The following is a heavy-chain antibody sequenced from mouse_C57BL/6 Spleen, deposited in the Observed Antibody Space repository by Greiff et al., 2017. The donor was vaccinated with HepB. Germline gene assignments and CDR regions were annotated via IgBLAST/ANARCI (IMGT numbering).Heavy chain of an antibody. CDR1: GFTFSDYG. Sequence: EVQLVESGGGLVQPGGSLKLSCAASGFTFSDYGIAWVRQAPRKGPAWVAFISNLAYSIYYADTVTGRFTISRENAKNTLYLEMSSLRSEDTAMYYCARKGDYYGSSYWYFDVWGTGTTVTVSS. D-gene: IGHD1-1*01. V-gene: IGHV5-15*01. CDR3: ARKGDYYGSSYWYFDV. J-gene: IGHJ1*03. CDR2: ISNLAYSI.